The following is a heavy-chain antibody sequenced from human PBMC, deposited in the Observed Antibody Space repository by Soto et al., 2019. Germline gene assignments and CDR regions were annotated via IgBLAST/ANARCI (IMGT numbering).Heavy chain of an antibody. CDR3: ARVRGIGDYVIDN. J-gene: IGHJ4*02. V-gene: IGHV4-31*03. CDR1: GGSISSDGHY. CDR2: IYYSGST. Sequence: QVQLQESGPGLVKPSQTLSLTCSVSGGSISSDGHYWSWIRQHPGKGLEWIGYIYYSGSTFYNPSLKSRVTMSVDTSKNQFSLKVNSVTTADTAVYYCARVRGIGDYVIDNWGQGTLVTVSS. D-gene: IGHD4-17*01.